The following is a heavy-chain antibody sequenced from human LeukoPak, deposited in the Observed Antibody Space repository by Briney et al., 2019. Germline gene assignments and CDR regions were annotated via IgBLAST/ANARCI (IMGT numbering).Heavy chain of an antibody. CDR1: GGSISSGDYY. J-gene: IGHJ4*02. CDR3: AGVGYNYGVPFDY. V-gene: IGHV4-30-4*01. Sequence: SETLSLTCTVSGGSISSGDYYWSWIRQPPGKGLEWIGYIYFSGSTYYNPSLKSRVTISVDTSKNQFSLKLSSVTAADTAVYYCAGVGYNYGVPFDYWGQGTLVTVSS. D-gene: IGHD5-18*01. CDR2: IYFSGST.